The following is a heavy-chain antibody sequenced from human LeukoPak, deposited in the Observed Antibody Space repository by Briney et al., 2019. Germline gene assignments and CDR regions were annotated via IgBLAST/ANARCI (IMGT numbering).Heavy chain of an antibody. D-gene: IGHD3-22*01. CDR2: ISSSSSTI. CDR3: AKGSNYYGSSGYYYGRAFDI. Sequence: GGSLRLSCAASGFTFSSYSMNWVRQAPGKGLEWVSYISSSSSTIYYADSVKGRFTISRDNAKNSLYLQMNSLRAEDTAVYYCAKGSNYYGSSGYYYGRAFDIWGQGTMVTVSS. V-gene: IGHV3-48*04. CDR1: GFTFSSYS. J-gene: IGHJ3*02.